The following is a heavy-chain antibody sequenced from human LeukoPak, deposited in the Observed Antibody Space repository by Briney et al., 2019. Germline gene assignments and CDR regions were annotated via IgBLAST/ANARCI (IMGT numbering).Heavy chain of an antibody. Sequence: VASVKVSCKASGYTFTGYYMHWVRQAPGQGLEWMGGIIPIFGTANYAQKFQGRVTITADESTSTAYMELSSLRSEDTAVYYCARVVDGYIDYWGQGTLVTVSS. V-gene: IGHV1-69*13. CDR3: ARVVDGYIDY. CDR1: GYTFTGYY. CDR2: IIPIFGTA. J-gene: IGHJ4*02. D-gene: IGHD5-24*01.